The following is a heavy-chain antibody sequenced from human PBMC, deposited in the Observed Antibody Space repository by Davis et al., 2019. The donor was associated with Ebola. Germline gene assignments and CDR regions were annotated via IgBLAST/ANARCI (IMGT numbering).Heavy chain of an antibody. CDR1: GYTFTSYY. Sequence: ASVKVSCKASGYTFTSYYMHWVRQAPGQGLEWMGIINPSGGSTSYAQKFQGRVTMTRDTSTSTVYMELSSLRSEDTAVYYCAGSRKGDGDYFYYYGMDVWGQGTTVTVSS. V-gene: IGHV1-46*01. D-gene: IGHD4-17*01. J-gene: IGHJ6*02. CDR2: INPSGGST. CDR3: AGSRKGDGDYFYYYGMDV.